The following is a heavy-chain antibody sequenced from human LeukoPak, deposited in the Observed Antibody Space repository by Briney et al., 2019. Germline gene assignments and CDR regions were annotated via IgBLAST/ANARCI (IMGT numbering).Heavy chain of an antibody. CDR2: IDPKTGNT. CDR3: ASEAFCASGNCYLQRVAS. CDR1: GYTFNAYY. Sequence: ASVKVSCKPSGYTFNAYYMHWVRQVPGQGLEWVGWIDPKTGNTRYAQKFQGRVTITRDTPIGTVYMELSSLKSDDTAVYYCASEAFCASGNCYLQRVASWGPGTLVTVSS. J-gene: IGHJ4*02. V-gene: IGHV1-2*02. D-gene: IGHD3-22*01.